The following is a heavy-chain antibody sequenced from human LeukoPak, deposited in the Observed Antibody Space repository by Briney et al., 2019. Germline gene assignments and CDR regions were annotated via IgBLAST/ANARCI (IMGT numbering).Heavy chain of an antibody. CDR3: TTGPSYGYEW. CDR2: IKNDGRTT. Sequence: SGGSLRLSCAASGVTFSHRWMHWVRQAPGKGLVWVSLIKNDGRTTIYADSVKGRLTISRDNGKSTLYLQMNSLRAEDTGIYYCTTGPSYGYEWWGQGTVVTVSS. D-gene: IGHD3-16*01. V-gene: IGHV3-74*01. J-gene: IGHJ4*02. CDR1: GVTFSHRW.